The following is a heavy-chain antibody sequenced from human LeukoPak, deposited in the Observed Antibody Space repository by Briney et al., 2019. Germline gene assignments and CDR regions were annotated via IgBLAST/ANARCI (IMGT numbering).Heavy chain of an antibody. V-gene: IGHV3-23*01. CDR3: AKDSLRTVPKASFDS. Sequence: HTGGSLRLSCAASGFTFSNYGMSWVRQAPGKGLEWVSGISGNGGSTYYADSVKGRFTISRDNSKNTLFLQMNSLRAEDRAVHYCAKDSLRTVPKASFDSWGQGTLVTVSS. J-gene: IGHJ4*02. D-gene: IGHD2-2*01. CDR1: GFTFSNYG. CDR2: ISGNGGST.